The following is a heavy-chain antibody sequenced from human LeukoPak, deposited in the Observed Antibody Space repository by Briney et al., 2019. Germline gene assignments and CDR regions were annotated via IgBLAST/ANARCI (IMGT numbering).Heavy chain of an antibody. V-gene: IGHV3-53*01. D-gene: IGHD3-16*01. Sequence: GESLRLSCAASGFTVSSNFMNWVRQAPGKGLEWVSDYADSVKGRFTISRDNSKNTLYLQMNSLRAEDTAVYYCARDLLGGGTFDIWGQGTMVTVSS. CDR1: GFTVSSNF. CDR3: ARDLLGGGTFDI. J-gene: IGHJ3*02.